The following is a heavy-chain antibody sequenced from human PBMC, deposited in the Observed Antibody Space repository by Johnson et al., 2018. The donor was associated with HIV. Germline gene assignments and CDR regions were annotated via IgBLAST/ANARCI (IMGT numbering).Heavy chain of an antibody. CDR1: GFTFSNYA. Sequence: VQLVESGGGVVQPGRSLRLSCTASGFTFSNYAIHWVRQAPGKGLEWVANIKQDGSEKTYVDSVKGRFTISRDNAKKSLYLQMNSLRAEDTAVYYCAKDGAMAFDIWGQGTLVTVSS. CDR2: IKQDGSEK. V-gene: IGHV3-7*01. CDR3: AKDGAMAFDI. J-gene: IGHJ3*02. D-gene: IGHD2-2*01.